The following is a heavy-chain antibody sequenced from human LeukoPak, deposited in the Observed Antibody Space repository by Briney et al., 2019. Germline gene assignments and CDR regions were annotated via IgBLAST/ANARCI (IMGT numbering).Heavy chain of an antibody. J-gene: IGHJ4*02. CDR1: GGSISNYY. V-gene: IGHV4-59*01. CDR3: AREGGPYRPLDY. CDR2: VYSSGST. Sequence: SETLSLTCTVSGGSISNYYWSWIRQPPGKGLEWIGYVYSSGSTNYNPSLKSQVTISVDTSKNQFSLKLSSVTAADTAVYYCAREGGPYRPLDYSGQRTLVSASS.